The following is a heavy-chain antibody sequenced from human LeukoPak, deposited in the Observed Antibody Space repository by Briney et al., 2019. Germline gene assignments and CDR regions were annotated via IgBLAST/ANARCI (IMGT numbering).Heavy chain of an antibody. Sequence: SQTLSLTCTVSGGSVSSGDYYWSWIRQPPGKGLEWIGYIYHSGSTYYNPSLKSRVTISVDRSKNQFSLKLSSVTAADTAVYYCAKLTYDFWSGYLDYWGQGTLVTVSS. J-gene: IGHJ4*02. D-gene: IGHD3-3*01. V-gene: IGHV4-30-2*01. CDR2: IYHSGST. CDR1: GGSVSSGDYY. CDR3: AKLTYDFWSGYLDY.